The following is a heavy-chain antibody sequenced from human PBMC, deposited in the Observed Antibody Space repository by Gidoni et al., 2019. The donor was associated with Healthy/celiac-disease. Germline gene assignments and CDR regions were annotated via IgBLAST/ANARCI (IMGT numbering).Heavy chain of an antibody. CDR1: GYSISSGYY. D-gene: IGHD3-9*01. CDR3: ARDAYYDILTGYSPFDY. Sequence: QVQLQESGPGLVKPSETLSLTCAVSGYSISSGYYWGWIRQPPGKGLEWIGSIYHSGSTYYNQYLKSRVTISVDTSKNQFSLKLSSVTAADTAVYYCARDAYYDILTGYSPFDYWGQGTLVTVSS. V-gene: IGHV4-38-2*02. J-gene: IGHJ4*02. CDR2: IYHSGST.